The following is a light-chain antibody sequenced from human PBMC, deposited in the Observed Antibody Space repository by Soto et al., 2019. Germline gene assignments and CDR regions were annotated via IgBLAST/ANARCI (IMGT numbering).Light chain of an antibody. CDR1: SNDIGAYNF. V-gene: IGLV2-14*01. CDR2: EVS. CDR3: SSSTFSDTLI. J-gene: IGLJ2*01. Sequence: QSVLTQPASVSGSPGQSITISCDGSSNDIGAYNFVSWYQHFPGKAPKLVIYEVSSRPSGVSYRFSGSKSGNTASLTISGLQAEDESHYYCSSSTFSDTLIFGGGTKLTVL.